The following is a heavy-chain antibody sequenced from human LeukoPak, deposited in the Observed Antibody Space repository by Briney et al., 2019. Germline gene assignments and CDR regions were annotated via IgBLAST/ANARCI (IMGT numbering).Heavy chain of an antibody. J-gene: IGHJ6*03. CDR3: AKDRKDSVVVPAAIAPAYYYYMDV. CDR2: ISGSGGST. Sequence: GGSLRLSCAASGFTFSSYAMSWVRQAPGKGLEWVSAISGSGGSTYYADSVKGRFTISRDNSKNTLYLQMNSLRAEDTAVYYCAKDRKDSVVVPAAIAPAYYYYMDVWGKGTTVTVSS. CDR1: GFTFSSYA. V-gene: IGHV3-23*01. D-gene: IGHD2-2*02.